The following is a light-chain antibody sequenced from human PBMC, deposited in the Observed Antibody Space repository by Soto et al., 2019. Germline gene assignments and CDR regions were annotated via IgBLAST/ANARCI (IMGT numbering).Light chain of an antibody. CDR1: QSISRW. CDR2: DVT. CDR3: QQCNTFWT. V-gene: IGKV1-5*01. J-gene: IGKJ1*01. Sequence: DIQITQSPSTRSASVGDRVTITCRASQSISRWLAWYQQKPGKAPKLLIYDVTSLESGVPSRFSGSGSGTEFTLTISSLQPDDFATYYCQQCNTFWTFGQGTKVDIK.